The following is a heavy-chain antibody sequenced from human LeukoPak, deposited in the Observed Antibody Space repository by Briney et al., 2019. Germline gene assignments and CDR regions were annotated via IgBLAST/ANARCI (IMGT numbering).Heavy chain of an antibody. CDR2: INPNSGGT. V-gene: IGHV1-2*02. Sequence: ASVKVSCKASGYTFTRYYMHWVRQAPGQGLEWMGWINPNSGGTNYAQKFQGRVTMTRDTSISTAYMELSRLRSDDTAVYYCATTGTSGPNWFDPWGQGTLVTVSS. CDR3: ATTGTSGPNWFDP. J-gene: IGHJ5*02. CDR1: GYTFTRYY. D-gene: IGHD1-1*01.